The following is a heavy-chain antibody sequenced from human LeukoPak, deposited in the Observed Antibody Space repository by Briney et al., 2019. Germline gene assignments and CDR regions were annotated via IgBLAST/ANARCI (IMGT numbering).Heavy chain of an antibody. CDR1: GYSFTDYY. CDR3: ARADFIDAGPYLIGP. CDR2: INTKSGRT. D-gene: IGHD3-3*01. V-gene: IGHV1-2*02. J-gene: IGHJ5*02. Sequence: ASVRVSCKTSGYSFTDYYIHGVRQAPGQGLEWMGWINTKSGRTSSARKFQGRVTMTRDPSITPVYMAMAWLTSDDTAIYFCARADFIDAGPYLIGPWGQGTLVTVSS.